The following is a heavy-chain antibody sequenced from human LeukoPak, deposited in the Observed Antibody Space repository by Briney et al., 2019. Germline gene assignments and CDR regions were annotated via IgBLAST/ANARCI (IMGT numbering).Heavy chain of an antibody. CDR3: ARGLGYANMDV. D-gene: IGHD7-27*01. CDR1: GGSVSSGSYY. J-gene: IGHJ6*03. Sequence: SETLSLTCTVSGGSVSSGSYYWSWIRQPAGKGLEWLGRIYAIGDTNYNPPLKSRVTISIDASKNQFSLKLSSVTAADTAVYYCARGLGYANMDVWGKGTTVTVSS. CDR2: IYAIGDT. V-gene: IGHV4-61*02.